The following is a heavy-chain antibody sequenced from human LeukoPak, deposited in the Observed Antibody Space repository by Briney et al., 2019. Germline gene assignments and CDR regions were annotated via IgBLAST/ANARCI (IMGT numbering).Heavy chain of an antibody. J-gene: IGHJ6*02. Sequence: GRSLRLSCAASGFTFSSYAMHWVRQAPGKGLEWVAVISYDGSNKNYADSVKGRFTISRDNSKNTLYLQMNSLRAEDTAVYYCARGRGYDYYYGMDVWGQGTTVTVSS. CDR2: ISYDGSNK. V-gene: IGHV3-30-3*01. CDR3: ARGRGYDYYYGMDV. D-gene: IGHD5-12*01. CDR1: GFTFSSYA.